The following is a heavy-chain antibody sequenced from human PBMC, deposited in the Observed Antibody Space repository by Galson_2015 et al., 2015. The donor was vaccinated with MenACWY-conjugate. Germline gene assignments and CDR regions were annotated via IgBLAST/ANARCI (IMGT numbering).Heavy chain of an antibody. Sequence: SLRLSCAASGFTFSSYGMHWVRQAPGKGLEWVEVISYDGSNKYYADSVKGRFTISRDNSKNTLYLQMNSLRAEDTAVYYCAKLYCSSTNCSPKPFSYGMDFWGQGTTVTVSS. CDR1: GFTFSSYG. J-gene: IGHJ6*02. D-gene: IGHD2-2*01. CDR2: ISYDGSNK. CDR3: AKLYCSSTNCSPKPFSYGMDF. V-gene: IGHV3-30*18.